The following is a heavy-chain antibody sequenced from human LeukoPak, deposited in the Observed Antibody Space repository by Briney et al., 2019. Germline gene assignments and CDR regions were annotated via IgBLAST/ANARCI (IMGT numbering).Heavy chain of an antibody. V-gene: IGHV4-59*11. CDR3: ASDSISMNAFDA. D-gene: IGHD3-22*01. CDR2: ISYIGST. CDR1: GGSFTTHY. J-gene: IGHJ3*01. Sequence: PSETLSLTCTVSGGSFTTHYWSWIRQPPGGGLEWIGYISYIGSTNYNPSLKSRVTISIDTSKNEVSLMLTSVTAADTAVYYCASDSISMNAFDAWGQGTMVTVSS.